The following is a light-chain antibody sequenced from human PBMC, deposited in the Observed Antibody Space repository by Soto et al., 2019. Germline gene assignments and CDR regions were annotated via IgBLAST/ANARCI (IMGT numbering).Light chain of an antibody. J-gene: IGKJ2*01. Sequence: ILLTQSPGTLSLSPGEGATLSCRASESVGNNYLAWHQQKPGQAPRLLIYGASSRATGIPDRFSGSGSGTDFTLTISRLEPEDFAVYYCQQYGSSPYTFGQGTKLEVK. V-gene: IGKV3-20*01. CDR3: QQYGSSPYT. CDR2: GAS. CDR1: ESVGNNY.